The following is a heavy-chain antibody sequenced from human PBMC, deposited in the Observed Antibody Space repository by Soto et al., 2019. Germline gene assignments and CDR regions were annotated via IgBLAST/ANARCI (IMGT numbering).Heavy chain of an antibody. V-gene: IGHV5-51*01. CDR2: IYFGDSDT. Sequence: GESLKISCKGPGYSSTNYWIGWVRQMPGKGLEWMGIIYFGDSDTRYSPSFQGHVTISADKSISTAYLQWSSLKASDTAMYFCARSPHGYGMDVWGQGTTVTVSS. CDR1: GYSSTNYW. CDR3: ARSPHGYGMDV. J-gene: IGHJ6*02. D-gene: IGHD2-8*01.